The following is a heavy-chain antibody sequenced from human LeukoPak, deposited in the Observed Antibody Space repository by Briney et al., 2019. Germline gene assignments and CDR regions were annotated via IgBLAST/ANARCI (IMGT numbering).Heavy chain of an antibody. CDR2: INPSGGST. V-gene: IGHV1-46*01. Sequence: ASVKVSCKASGYTFTSYYMHWVRQAPGQGLEWMGIINPSGGSTSYAQKFQGRVTMTRDTSTSTVYMELSRLRSDDTAVYYCARDYGGPRDYYYGMDVWGQGTTVTVSS. J-gene: IGHJ6*02. CDR3: ARDYGGPRDYYYGMDV. CDR1: GYTFTSYY. D-gene: IGHD3-10*01.